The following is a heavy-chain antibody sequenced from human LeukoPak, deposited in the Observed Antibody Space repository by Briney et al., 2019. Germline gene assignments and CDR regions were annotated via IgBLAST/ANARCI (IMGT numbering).Heavy chain of an antibody. CDR3: ARGGSGSSWYRNYWYFDL. J-gene: IGHJ2*01. Sequence: SETLSLTCAVYGGSFSGYYRSWIRQPPGKGLEWIGEINHSGSTNYNPSLKSRVTISVDTSKNQFSLKLSPVTAADTAVYYCARGGSGSSWYRNYWYFDLWGRGTPVTVSS. D-gene: IGHD6-13*01. CDR2: INHSGST. V-gene: IGHV4-34*01. CDR1: GGSFSGYY.